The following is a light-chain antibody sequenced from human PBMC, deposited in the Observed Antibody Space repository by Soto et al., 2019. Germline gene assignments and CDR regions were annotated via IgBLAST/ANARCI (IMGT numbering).Light chain of an antibody. J-gene: IGLJ1*01. Sequence: QPALTHPASVSGSPGQSITISCNGTSSDVGGYNYVSWYQQQPGKAPKFMIYDVTNRPSGVSNRFSGSKSGNTASLTISGLQAEDEADYYCCSYTTSNTRQIVFGTGTKVTVL. V-gene: IGLV2-14*01. CDR1: SSDVGGYNY. CDR3: CSYTTSNTRQIV. CDR2: DVT.